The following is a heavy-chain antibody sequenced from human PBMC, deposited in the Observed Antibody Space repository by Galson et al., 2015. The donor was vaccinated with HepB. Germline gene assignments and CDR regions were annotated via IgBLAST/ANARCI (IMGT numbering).Heavy chain of an antibody. V-gene: IGHV3-30-3*01. D-gene: IGHD3-16*02. CDR1: GITFNKYV. Sequence: SLRLSCAASGITFNKYVMTWVCQAPGKGLEWVSIISYDGSNKYFADSVKGRFTISRDNSKNTVYLQMNSLRAEDTAVYYCARGYIWGSYRFDYWGQGTLVTVSS. J-gene: IGHJ4*02. CDR2: ISYDGSNK. CDR3: ARGYIWGSYRFDY.